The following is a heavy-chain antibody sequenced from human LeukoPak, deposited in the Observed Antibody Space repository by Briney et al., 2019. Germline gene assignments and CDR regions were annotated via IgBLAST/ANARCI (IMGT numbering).Heavy chain of an antibody. J-gene: IGHJ6*02. D-gene: IGHD1-1*01. Sequence: ASVKVSCKASGYTFTSYGISWVRQAPGQGLEWMGIINPSGGSTSYAQKFQGRVTMTRDTSTSTVYMELSSLRSEDTAVYYCARDLAWKSDGMDVWGQGTTVTVSS. CDR1: GYTFTSYG. V-gene: IGHV1-46*01. CDR3: ARDLAWKSDGMDV. CDR2: INPSGGST.